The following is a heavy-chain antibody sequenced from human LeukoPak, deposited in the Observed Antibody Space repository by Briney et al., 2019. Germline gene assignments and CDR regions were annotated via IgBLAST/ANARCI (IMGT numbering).Heavy chain of an antibody. V-gene: IGHV3-33*01. CDR3: ARARSNYDSSGFSALDY. Sequence: GRSLRLSCAASEFSFSSYGMHWVRRAPGKGLQWVASRRYGGTNEYHADSVKGRFTISRDNSQSTLYLQMNSLRAEDTAVYYCARARSNYDSSGFSALDYWGQGTLVTVSS. D-gene: IGHD3-22*01. CDR1: EFSFSSYG. J-gene: IGHJ4*02. CDR2: RRYGGTNE.